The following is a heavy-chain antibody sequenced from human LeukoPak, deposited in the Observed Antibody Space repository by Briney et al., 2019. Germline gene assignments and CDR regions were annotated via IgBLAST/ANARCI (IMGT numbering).Heavy chain of an antibody. CDR3: ARDRDTAMVQYYFDY. Sequence: ASVKVSCKASGYTFTGYYMHWVRQAPGQGLEWMEWINPNSGGTNYAQKFQGWVTMTRDTSISTAYMELSRLRSDDTAVYYCARDRDTAMVQYYFDYWGQGTLVTVSS. CDR2: INPNSGGT. V-gene: IGHV1-2*04. D-gene: IGHD5-18*01. J-gene: IGHJ4*02. CDR1: GYTFTGYY.